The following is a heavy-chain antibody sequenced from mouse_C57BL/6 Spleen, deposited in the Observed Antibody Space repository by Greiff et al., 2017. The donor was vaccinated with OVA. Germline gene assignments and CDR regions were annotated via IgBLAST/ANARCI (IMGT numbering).Heavy chain of an antibody. Sequence: VQLQQPGAELVRPGTSVKLSCKASGYTFTSYWMHWVKQRPGQGLEWIGVIDPSDSYTNYNQKFKGKATLTVDTSSSTAYMQLSSLTSEDSAVYYCARSNYYGSSYGVDYWGQGTTLTVSS. V-gene: IGHV1-59*01. CDR1: GYTFTSYW. CDR2: IDPSDSYT. J-gene: IGHJ2*01. D-gene: IGHD1-1*01. CDR3: ARSNYYGSSYGVDY.